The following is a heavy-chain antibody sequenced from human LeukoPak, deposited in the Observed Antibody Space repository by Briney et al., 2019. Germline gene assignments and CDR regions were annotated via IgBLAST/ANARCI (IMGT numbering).Heavy chain of an antibody. D-gene: IGHD4-17*01. V-gene: IGHV4-59*01. CDR2: IYYSGST. CDR3: ARRAGEYSHPYDY. CDR1: GGSISSYY. J-gene: IGHJ4*02. Sequence: SETLSLTCTVSGGSISSYYWSWIRQPPGKGLEWIGYIYYSGSTNYDPSLKSRVTISVDTSKNQFSLKLSSVTAADTAVYYCARRAGEYSHPYDYWGQGTLVTVSS.